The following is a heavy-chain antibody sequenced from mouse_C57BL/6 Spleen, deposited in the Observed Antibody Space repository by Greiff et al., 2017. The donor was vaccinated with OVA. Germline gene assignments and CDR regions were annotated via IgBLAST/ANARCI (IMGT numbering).Heavy chain of an antibody. D-gene: IGHD1-1*01. CDR3: ARGLITTVVNYFDY. J-gene: IGHJ2*01. V-gene: IGHV3-6*01. CDR1: GYSITSGYY. CDR2: ISYDGST. Sequence: DVKLVESGPGLVQPSQSLSLTCSDTGYSITSGYYWNWIRQLPGNKLEWMGYISYDGSTNYHPYFKNRISITRDTSNNQFFLKLNSVTTEDTATYYCARGLITTVVNYFDYWGQGTTLTVSS.